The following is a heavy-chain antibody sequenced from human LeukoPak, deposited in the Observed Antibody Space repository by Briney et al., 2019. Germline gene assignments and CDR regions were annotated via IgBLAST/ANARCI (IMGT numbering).Heavy chain of an antibody. J-gene: IGHJ4*02. Sequence: GGSLRLSCAASGFTFSSYAMSWVRQAPGKGLEWVSAVSGSGSTTYYADSVKGRFTISRDNAKNSLYLQMSSLRAEDTAVYYCARAPYGSGSYSGSDYWGQGTLVTVSS. CDR2: VSGSGSTT. CDR3: ARAPYGSGSYSGSDY. CDR1: GFTFSSYA. V-gene: IGHV3-23*01. D-gene: IGHD3-10*01.